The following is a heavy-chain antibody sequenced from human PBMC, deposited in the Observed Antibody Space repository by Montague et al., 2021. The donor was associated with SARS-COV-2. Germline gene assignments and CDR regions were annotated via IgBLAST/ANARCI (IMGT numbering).Heavy chain of an antibody. Sequence: CAISGDRVSSNSAAWNWIRQSPSRGLEWLGRTYYRSKWYNEYAVSVNSRITINPDTSKNQFSLQVSSVTPEDTAVYYCARGADRYYCYCMDDWGQGTPVTVSS. CDR2: TYYRSKWYN. J-gene: IGHJ6*02. CDR1: GDRVSSNSAA. CDR3: ARGADRYYCYCMDD. V-gene: IGHV6-1*01.